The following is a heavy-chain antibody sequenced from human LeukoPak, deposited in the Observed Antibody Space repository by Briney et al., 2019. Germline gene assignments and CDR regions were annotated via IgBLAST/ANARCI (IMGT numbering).Heavy chain of an antibody. CDR3: ASLLMVRGVIINP. J-gene: IGHJ5*02. CDR1: GGSVSSGAYC. D-gene: IGHD3-10*01. V-gene: IGHV4-39*07. CDR2: ICYGGGT. Sequence: SETLSLTCSVSGGSVSSGAYCWGWIRQPPVKGLEWIGTICYGGGTNYNPSLKSRVTISVDKSKNQFSLKLSSVTAADTAVYYCASLLMVRGVIINPWGQGTLVTVSS.